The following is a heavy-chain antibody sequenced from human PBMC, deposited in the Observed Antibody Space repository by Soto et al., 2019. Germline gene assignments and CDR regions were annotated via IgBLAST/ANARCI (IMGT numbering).Heavy chain of an antibody. V-gene: IGHV3-33*01. CDR3: ARDGGFEYGDYEVPLDH. D-gene: IGHD4-17*01. Sequence: GGSLRLSCAASRFTFSSYGMHWVRQAPGKGLEWVAVIWYDGSNKYYADSVKGRFTISRDNSKNTLYLQMNSLRAEDTAVYYCARDGGFEYGDYEVPLDHWGQGTLVTVSS. J-gene: IGHJ4*02. CDR2: IWYDGSNK. CDR1: RFTFSSYG.